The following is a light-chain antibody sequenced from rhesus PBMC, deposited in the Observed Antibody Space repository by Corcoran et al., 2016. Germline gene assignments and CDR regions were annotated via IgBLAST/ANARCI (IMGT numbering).Light chain of an antibody. CDR2: DAV. Sequence: EIVLTQSPATLSLSPGERATLSCRASQSVSSTLAWYQQKPGQVPRLLFYDAVTRGTGIPDRFSGRGSGTDFTLTISSLEPEDVGVYYCQQYSTLPWTFGQGTKVEIK. V-gene: IGKV3-35*01. CDR3: QQYSTLPWT. J-gene: IGKJ1*01. CDR1: QSVSST.